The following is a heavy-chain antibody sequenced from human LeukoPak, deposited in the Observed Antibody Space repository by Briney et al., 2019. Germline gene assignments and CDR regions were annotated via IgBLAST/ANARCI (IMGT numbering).Heavy chain of an antibody. J-gene: IGHJ5*02. CDR1: GFTFDDYG. V-gene: IGHV3-20*04. CDR3: ARVPFTVTAQYWFDP. Sequence: GGSLRLSCAASGFTFDDYGMSWVRQAPGKGLEWVSGINWNGGSTGYADSVKGRFTISRDNAKNSLYLQINSLRAEDTALYYCARVPFTVTAQYWFDPWGQGTLVTVSS. D-gene: IGHD4-17*01. CDR2: INWNGGST.